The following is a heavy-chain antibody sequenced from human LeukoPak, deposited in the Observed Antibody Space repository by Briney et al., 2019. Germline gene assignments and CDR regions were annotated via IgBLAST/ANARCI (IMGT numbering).Heavy chain of an antibody. CDR1: GFTFSSYG. CDR2: IWYDGSNT. D-gene: IGHD6-19*01. V-gene: IGHV3-33*01. CDR3: ASQGPEGTSGWY. Sequence: GRSLRLSCAASGFTFSSYGMHWVRQAPGKGLEWVAVIWYDGSNTYYADSVKGRFTISRDNSKDTLFPQLNSLRAEDTVVYYCASQGPEGTSGWYWGQGTLVTVSS. J-gene: IGHJ4*02.